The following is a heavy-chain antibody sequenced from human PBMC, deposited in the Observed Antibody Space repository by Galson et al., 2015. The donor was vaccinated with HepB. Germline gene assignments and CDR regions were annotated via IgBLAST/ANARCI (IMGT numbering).Heavy chain of an antibody. CDR1: GGTFSSYA. J-gene: IGHJ6*02. CDR2: IIPIFGTA. Sequence: SVKVSCKASGGTFSSYAISWVRQAPGQGLEWMGGIIPIFGTANYAQKFQGRVTITADESTSTAYMELSSLRSEDTAVYYCARVVRQNGPLDYYYYGMDVWGQGTTVTVSS. CDR3: ARVVRQNGPLDYYYYGMDV. D-gene: IGHD2-8*01. V-gene: IGHV1-69*13.